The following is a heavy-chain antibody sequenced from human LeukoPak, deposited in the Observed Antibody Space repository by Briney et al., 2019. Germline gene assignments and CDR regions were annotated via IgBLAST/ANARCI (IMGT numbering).Heavy chain of an antibody. Sequence: GASVKVSCKASGYTFTSYGISWVRQAPGQGLEWMGWISAYNGNTNYAQKLQGRVTMTTDTSTSTAYMELRSLRSDDTAVYYCARGRLDSSSWYGADAIDIWGQGTMVTVSS. CDR1: GYTFTSYG. D-gene: IGHD6-13*01. CDR2: ISAYNGNT. CDR3: ARGRLDSSSWYGADAIDI. V-gene: IGHV1-18*01. J-gene: IGHJ3*02.